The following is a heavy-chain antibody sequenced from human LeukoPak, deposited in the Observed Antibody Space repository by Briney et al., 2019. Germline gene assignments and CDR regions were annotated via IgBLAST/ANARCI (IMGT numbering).Heavy chain of an antibody. CDR3: ARGSGSSGWYDYFDY. CDR1: GFTFSSYG. Sequence: TGGSLRLSCAASGFTFSSYGMHWVRQAPGKGLEWVAVISYDGSNKYYADSVKGRFTISRDNSKNTLYLQMNSLRAEDTAVYYCARGSGSSGWYDYFDYWGQGTLVTVSS. D-gene: IGHD6-19*01. J-gene: IGHJ4*02. V-gene: IGHV3-30*19. CDR2: ISYDGSNK.